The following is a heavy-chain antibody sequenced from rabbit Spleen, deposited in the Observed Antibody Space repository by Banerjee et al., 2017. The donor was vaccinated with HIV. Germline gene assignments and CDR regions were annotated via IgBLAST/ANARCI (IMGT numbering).Heavy chain of an antibody. V-gene: IGHV1S40*01. D-gene: IGHD1-1*01. CDR2: IYSGNGVT. Sequence: LELIACIYSGNGVTYYASWAKGRFTISKTSSTVDLKMTGLTAADTATYFCARDRDGGSGGYNSCYF. CDR3: ARDRDGGSGGYNSCYF. J-gene: IGHJ4*01.